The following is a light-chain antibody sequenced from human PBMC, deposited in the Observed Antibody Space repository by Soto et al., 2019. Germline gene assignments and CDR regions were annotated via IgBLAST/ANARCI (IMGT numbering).Light chain of an antibody. CDR2: GAS. Sequence: EIVMTQSPATLSVSPGERATLSCRASQSVRSNLAWYQQKPGQAPSLLIYGASTRATGIPARFSGSGSGTEFTLTISSLQSEDFAVYYCQQYNIWPPLTFGGGTQVEIK. CDR3: QQYNIWPPLT. V-gene: IGKV3-15*01. CDR1: QSVRSN. J-gene: IGKJ4*01.